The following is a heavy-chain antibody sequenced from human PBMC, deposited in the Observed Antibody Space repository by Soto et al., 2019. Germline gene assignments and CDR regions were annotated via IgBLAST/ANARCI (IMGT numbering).Heavy chain of an antibody. CDR3: XXXXXXXXX. V-gene: IGHV1-18*01. J-gene: IGHJ6*02. CDR2: ISAYNGNT. Sequence: QVQLVQSGAEVKKPGASVKVSCKASGYTFTSYGISWVRQAPGQGLEWMGWISAYNGNTKYAQKLQGRVTMTTDTSTSTAYMELRXXXXXXXXXXXXXXXXXXXXXXGQGTTVTVSS. CDR1: GYTFTSYG.